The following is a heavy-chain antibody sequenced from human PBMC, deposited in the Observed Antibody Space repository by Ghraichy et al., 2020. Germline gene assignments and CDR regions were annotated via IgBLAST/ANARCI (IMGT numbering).Heavy chain of an antibody. CDR1: GFTFSSYW. CDR2: IKQDGSEK. CDR3: AKEERDSSRWYWGLNGWFDP. D-gene: IGHD6-13*01. J-gene: IGHJ5*02. Sequence: GGSLRLSCAASGFTFSSYWMSWVRQAPGKGLEWVANIKQDGSEKYYVDSVKGRFTISRDNAKNSLYLQMNSLRAEDTAVYYCAKEERDSSRWYWGLNGWFDPWGQGTLVTVSS. V-gene: IGHV3-7*01.